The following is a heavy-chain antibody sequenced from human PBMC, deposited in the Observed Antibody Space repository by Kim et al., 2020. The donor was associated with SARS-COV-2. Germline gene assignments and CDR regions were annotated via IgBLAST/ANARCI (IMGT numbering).Heavy chain of an antibody. D-gene: IGHD3-22*01. CDR3: ARQGAASRYYDSSGYRGYGMDV. Sequence: GESLKISCQGSGYSFTSYWIGWVRQMPGKGLEWMGIIYPGDYDTRYSPSFQGQVTISADKSISTAYLQWSSLKASDTAMYYCARQGAASRYYDSSGYRGYGMDVWGRGTTVTVSS. V-gene: IGHV5-51*01. J-gene: IGHJ6*02. CDR1: GYSFTSYW. CDR2: IYPGDYDT.